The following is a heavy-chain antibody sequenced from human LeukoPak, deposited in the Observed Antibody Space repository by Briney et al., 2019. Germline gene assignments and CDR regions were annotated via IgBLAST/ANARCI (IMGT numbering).Heavy chain of an antibody. CDR2: ISSSSSTI. Sequence: GGSLRLSCAASGFTLSSYSMNWVRQAPGKGLEWVSYISSSSSTIYYAGSVKGRFTISRDNAKNSLYLQMNSLRAEDTAVYYCARDRDYWGQGTLVTVSS. CDR1: GFTLSSYS. J-gene: IGHJ4*02. V-gene: IGHV3-48*01. CDR3: ARDRDY.